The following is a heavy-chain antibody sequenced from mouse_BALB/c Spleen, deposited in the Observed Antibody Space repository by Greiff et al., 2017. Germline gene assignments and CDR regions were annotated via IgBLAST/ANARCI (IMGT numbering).Heavy chain of an antibody. CDR3: AREGNYYGSSSTYFDY. D-gene: IGHD1-1*01. CDR1: GFTFSSFG. V-gene: IGHV5-17*02. Sequence: EVHLVESGGGLVQPGGSRKLSCAASGFTFSSFGMHWVRQAPEKGLEWVAYISSGSSTIYYADTVKGRFTISRDNPKNTLFLQMTSLRSEDTAMYYCAREGNYYGSSSTYFDYWGQGTTLTVSS. CDR2: ISSGSSTI. J-gene: IGHJ2*01.